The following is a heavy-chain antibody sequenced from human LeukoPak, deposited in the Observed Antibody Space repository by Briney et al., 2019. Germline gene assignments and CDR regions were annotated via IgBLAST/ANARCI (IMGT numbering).Heavy chain of an antibody. CDR2: INHSGST. D-gene: IGHD5-18*01. CDR1: GGSFSGYY. Sequence: SETLSLTCAVYGGSFSGYYWSWIRQPPGKVLEWIGEINHSGSTNYNPSLKSRVTISVDTSKNQFSLKLSSVTAADTAVYYCARTPWIQLWRKRSHFDYWGQGTLVTVSS. J-gene: IGHJ4*02. CDR3: ARTPWIQLWRKRSHFDY. V-gene: IGHV4-34*01.